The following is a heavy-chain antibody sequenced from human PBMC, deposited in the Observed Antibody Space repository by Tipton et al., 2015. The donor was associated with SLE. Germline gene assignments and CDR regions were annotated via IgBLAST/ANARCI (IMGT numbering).Heavy chain of an antibody. CDR3: ARTKGWVDPFDI. J-gene: IGHJ3*02. CDR2: INHSGST. D-gene: IGHD1-26*01. V-gene: IGHV4-34*01. Sequence: TLSLTCAVYGGFFSGNYWSWIRQSPGKGLEWIGEINHSGSTKYNPSLKSRATISVDTSKTQFSLRLTSLTAADTAVYYCARTKGWVDPFDIWGQGTVVTVSS. CDR1: GGFFSGNY.